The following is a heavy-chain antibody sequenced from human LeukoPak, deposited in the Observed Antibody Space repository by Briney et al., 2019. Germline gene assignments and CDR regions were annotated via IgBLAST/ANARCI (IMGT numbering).Heavy chain of an antibody. Sequence: SGGSLRLSCAASGFTFSSYSMNWVRQAPGKGLEWVSYISSSSSTIYYADSVKGRFTISRDNAKNSLYLQMNSLRAEDTAVYYCARVVSSSSWYGNTDYWGQGTLVTVSS. CDR1: GFTFSSYS. CDR2: ISSSSSTI. V-gene: IGHV3-48*01. J-gene: IGHJ4*02. CDR3: ARVVSSSSWYGNTDY. D-gene: IGHD6-13*01.